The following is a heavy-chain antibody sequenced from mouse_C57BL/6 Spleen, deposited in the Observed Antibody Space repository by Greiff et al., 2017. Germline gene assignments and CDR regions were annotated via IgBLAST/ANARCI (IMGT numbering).Heavy chain of an antibody. CDR3: ARGGYGNYEDYFDY. V-gene: IGHV1-4*01. D-gene: IGHD2-1*01. CDR2: INPSSGYT. J-gene: IGHJ2*01. CDR1: GYTFTSYT. Sequence: VQLQQSGAELARPGASVKMSCKASGYTFTSYTMHWVKQRPGQGLEWIGYINPSSGYTKYNQKVKDKATLTADKSSSTAYMQMSSLTSEESAVYYCARGGYGNYEDYFDYWGQGTTLTVSS.